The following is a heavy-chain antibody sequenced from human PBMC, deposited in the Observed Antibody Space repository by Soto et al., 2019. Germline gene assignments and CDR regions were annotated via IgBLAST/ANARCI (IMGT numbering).Heavy chain of an antibody. D-gene: IGHD5-18*01. CDR1: GFTFSSYG. CDR3: AKPTLTWIQLWLDAFDI. J-gene: IGHJ3*02. Sequence: GGSLRLSCAASGFTFSSYGMHWVRQAPGKGLEWVAVISYDGSNKYYADSVKGRFTISRDNSKNTLYLQMNSLRAEDTAVYYCAKPTLTWIQLWLDAFDIWGQGTMVTVSS. CDR2: ISYDGSNK. V-gene: IGHV3-30*18.